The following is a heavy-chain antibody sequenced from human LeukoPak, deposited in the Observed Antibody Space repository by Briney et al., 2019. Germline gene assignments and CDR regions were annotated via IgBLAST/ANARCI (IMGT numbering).Heavy chain of an antibody. CDR1: GGSISSSSYY. CDR3: ARDLSMADLGWFDP. V-gene: IGHV4-39*07. J-gene: IGHJ5*02. Sequence: SETLSLTCTVSGGSISSSSYYWGWIRQPPEKGLEWIGSIYYSGSTYYNPSLKSRVTISVDTSKNQFSLKLSSVAAADTAVYYCARDLSMADLGWFDPWGQGTLVTVSS. D-gene: IGHD2-8*01. CDR2: IYYSGST.